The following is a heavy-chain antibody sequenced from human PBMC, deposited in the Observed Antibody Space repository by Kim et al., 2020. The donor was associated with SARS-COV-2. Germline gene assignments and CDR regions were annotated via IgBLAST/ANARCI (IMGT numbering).Heavy chain of an antibody. CDR2: ISSSSSYT. Sequence: GGSLRLSCAASGFTFSDYYMSWIRQAPGKGLEWVSYISSSSSYTNYADSVKGRFTISRDNAKNSLYLQMNSLRAEDTAVYYCARGVMVRGVIGWFDPWGQGTLVTVSS. CDR1: GFTFSDYY. CDR3: ARGVMVRGVIGWFDP. V-gene: IGHV3-11*05. J-gene: IGHJ5*02. D-gene: IGHD3-10*01.